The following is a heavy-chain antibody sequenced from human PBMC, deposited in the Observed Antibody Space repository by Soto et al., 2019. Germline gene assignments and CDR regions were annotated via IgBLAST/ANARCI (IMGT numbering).Heavy chain of an antibody. J-gene: IGHJ4*02. D-gene: IGHD2-2*02. Sequence: ASVKVSCKVSGSRFSNYVISWVRQAPGHGLEWLGRIIPIFNSTKYAQSFQDRVTITADKSTSTASLELSSLRSDDTAVYYCAREGRGKKAGYNGLVSLGYWGQGTLVTVSS. CDR3: AREGRGKKAGYNGLVSLGY. CDR2: IIPIFNST. V-gene: IGHV1-69*06. CDR1: GSRFSNYV.